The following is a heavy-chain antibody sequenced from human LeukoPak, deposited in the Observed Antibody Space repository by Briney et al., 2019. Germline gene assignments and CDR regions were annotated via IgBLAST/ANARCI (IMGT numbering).Heavy chain of an antibody. CDR3: ARGRAGTTGWFDP. J-gene: IGHJ5*02. CDR1: GYTLISYW. D-gene: IGHD1-1*01. V-gene: IGHV5-51*01. CDR2: IYPGDSDT. Sequence: GESLKISCKGSGYTLISYWIGWVRQMPGKGLEWMGIIYPGDSDTRYNPSFQGQVTISADKSISTAYLQWTSLKASDTAMYYCARGRAGTTGWFDPWGQGTLVTVSS.